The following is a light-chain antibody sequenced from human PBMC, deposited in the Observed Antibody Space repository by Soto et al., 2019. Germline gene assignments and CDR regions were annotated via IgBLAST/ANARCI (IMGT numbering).Light chain of an antibody. Sequence: DIQMTQSPSTLSASVGDTVTITCRASQNINRWLAWYQQRPGKAPNLLIHKASSLEGGVPSRLGGSALGTDFTLTISALQPDDFAVYFCLQFIFFPLTFGGGPRVDTK. CDR1: QNINRW. V-gene: IGKV1-5*03. J-gene: IGKJ4*01. CDR3: LQFIFFPLT. CDR2: KAS.